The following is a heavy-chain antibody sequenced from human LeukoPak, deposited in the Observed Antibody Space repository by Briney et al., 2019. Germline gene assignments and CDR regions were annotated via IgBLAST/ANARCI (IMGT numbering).Heavy chain of an antibody. CDR3: ARGGAREAYCGGDCFSAPDY. V-gene: IGHV1-8*01. D-gene: IGHD2-21*02. Sequence: ASVKVSCKASGYTFTSYDINWMRQATGQGLEWMGWMNPNSGNTGYAQRFQGRVTMTTDTSTSTAYMELRSLRSDDTAVYYCARGGAREAYCGGDCFSAPDYWGQGTLVTVSS. J-gene: IGHJ4*02. CDR1: GYTFTSYD. CDR2: MNPNSGNT.